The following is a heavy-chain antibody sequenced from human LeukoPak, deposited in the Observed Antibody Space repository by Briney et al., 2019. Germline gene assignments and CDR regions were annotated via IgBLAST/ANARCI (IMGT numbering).Heavy chain of an antibody. J-gene: IGHJ5*02. Sequence: GGSLRLSCAASGFTFSSYEMNWVRQAPGKGLEWVSYISSSGSTIYYADSVKGRFTISRDNAKNSLYLQMNSLRAEDTAVYYCAGVGSGRYWFDPWGQGTLVTVSS. V-gene: IGHV3-48*03. CDR1: GFTFSSYE. D-gene: IGHD3-10*01. CDR3: AGVGSGRYWFDP. CDR2: ISSSGSTI.